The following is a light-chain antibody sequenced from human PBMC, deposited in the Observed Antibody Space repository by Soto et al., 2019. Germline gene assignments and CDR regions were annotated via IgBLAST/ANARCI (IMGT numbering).Light chain of an antibody. CDR1: SSNIGSNT. CDR2: TND. J-gene: IGLJ1*01. CDR3: SSWDDNLDAVV. Sequence: QSVLTQPPSASGTPGQMVTISCSGSSSNIGSNTVNWYQQLPGTAPKLLIYTNDQRPSGVPDRFSGSRSGTSASLAISGLQFEDEADYHCSSWDDNLDAVVFGAGTRSPS. V-gene: IGLV1-44*01.